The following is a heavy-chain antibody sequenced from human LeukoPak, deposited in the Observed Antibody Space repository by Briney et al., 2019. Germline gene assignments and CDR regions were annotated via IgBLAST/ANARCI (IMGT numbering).Heavy chain of an antibody. D-gene: IGHD1-1*01. CDR1: GGTFSSYA. V-gene: IGHV1-69*05. CDR2: IIPIFGTA. CDR3: ASDGTTGTSDY. Sequence: SVKVSCKASGGTFSSYAISWVRQAPGQGLEWMGGIIPIFGTANYAQKFQGRVTITTDTSTSTAYMELRSLRSDDTAVYYCASDGTTGTSDYWGQGTLVTVSS. J-gene: IGHJ4*02.